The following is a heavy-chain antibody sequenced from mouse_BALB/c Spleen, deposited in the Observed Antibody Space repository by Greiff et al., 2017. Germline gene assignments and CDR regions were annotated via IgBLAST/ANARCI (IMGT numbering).Heavy chain of an antibody. J-gene: IGHJ3*01. CDR1: GFTFSDYY. CDR2: ISDGGSYT. D-gene: IGHD3-3*01. Sequence: EVMLVESGGGLVKPGGSLKLSCAASGFTFSDYYMYWVRQTPEKRLEWVATISDGGSYTYYPDSVKGRFTISRDNAKNNLYLQMSSLKSEDTAMYYCAREKGGTWFAYWGQGTLVTVSA. V-gene: IGHV5-4*02. CDR3: AREKGGTWFAY.